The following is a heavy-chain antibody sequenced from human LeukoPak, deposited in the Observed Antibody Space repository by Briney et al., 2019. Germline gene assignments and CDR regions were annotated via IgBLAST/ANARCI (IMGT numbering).Heavy chain of an antibody. CDR1: GYTFTSYG. CDR2: ISAYNGNT. CDR3: ARDLDYGTTSGPLDY. D-gene: IGHD4-17*01. Sequence: ASVKVACKASGYTFTSYGISWVRQAPGQGLEWMGWISAYNGNTNYAQKLQGGVTMTTDTSTSTAYMELRSLRSDDTAVYYCARDLDYGTTSGPLDYWGQGTLVTVSS. J-gene: IGHJ4*02. V-gene: IGHV1-18*01.